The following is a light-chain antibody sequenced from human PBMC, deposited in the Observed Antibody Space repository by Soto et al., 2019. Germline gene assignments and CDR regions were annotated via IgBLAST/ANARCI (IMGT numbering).Light chain of an antibody. Sequence: QSVLTQPASVSWSPGQSITISCTGTSSDVGGYNYVSWYQQHPGKAPKLMIYEVSNRPSGVSNRFSGSKSGNTASLTISGLQAEDAADYYCSSYTSTSTFSVFGTGTKGTVL. CDR1: SSDVGGYNY. V-gene: IGLV2-14*01. J-gene: IGLJ1*01. CDR2: EVS. CDR3: SSYTSTSTFSV.